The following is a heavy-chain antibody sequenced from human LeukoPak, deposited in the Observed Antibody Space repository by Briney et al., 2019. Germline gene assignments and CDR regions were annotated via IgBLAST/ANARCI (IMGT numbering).Heavy chain of an antibody. Sequence: PGGSLRLSCAASGFTFSTYYMNWVRQAPGKGLEWVSSISSSSTYIYYADSVKGRFTISRDNAKNSLYLQMNSLRAEDTAVYYCAREMVRGVITIDYWGQGTLVTVSS. D-gene: IGHD3-10*01. CDR3: AREMVRGVITIDY. V-gene: IGHV3-21*01. CDR1: GFTFSTYY. J-gene: IGHJ4*02. CDR2: ISSSSTYI.